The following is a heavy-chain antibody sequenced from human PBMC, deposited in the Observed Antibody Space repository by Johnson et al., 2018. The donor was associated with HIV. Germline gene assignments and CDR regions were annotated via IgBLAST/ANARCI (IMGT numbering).Heavy chain of an antibody. D-gene: IGHD3-16*01. V-gene: IGHV3-30*04. Sequence: QMQLVESGGGVVRPERSLRLSCSASGFTFSRYAMHWVRQAPGKGLEWVACISYDGSNKYYADSVKGRFTISRDNSKNTLYLEMNSLRAGDTAVYYCARGVATIGTMGAGFDIWGQGTMVTVSS. CDR2: ISYDGSNK. CDR1: GFTFSRYA. J-gene: IGHJ3*02. CDR3: ARGVATIGTMGAGFDI.